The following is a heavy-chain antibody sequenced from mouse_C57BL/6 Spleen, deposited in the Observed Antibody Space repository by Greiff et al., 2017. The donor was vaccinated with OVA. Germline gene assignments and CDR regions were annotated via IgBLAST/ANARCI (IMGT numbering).Heavy chain of an antibody. CDR3: ARKEDDYDGAWFAY. J-gene: IGHJ3*01. V-gene: IGHV5-17*01. D-gene: IGHD2-4*01. CDR2: ISSGSSTI. Sequence: EVMLVESGGGLVKPGGSLKLSCAASGFTFSDYGMHWVRQAPEKGLEWVAYISSGSSTIYYADTVKGRFTISRDNAKNTLFLQMTSLRSEDTAMYYWARKEDDYDGAWFAYWGQGTLVTVSA. CDR1: GFTFSDYG.